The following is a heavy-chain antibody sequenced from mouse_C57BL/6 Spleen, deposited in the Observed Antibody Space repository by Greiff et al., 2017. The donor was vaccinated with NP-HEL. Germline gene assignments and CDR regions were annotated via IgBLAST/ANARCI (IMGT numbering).Heavy chain of an antibody. CDR3: ARWNDPFAY. D-gene: IGHD2-3*01. V-gene: IGHV1-64*01. CDR1: GYTFTSYW. CDR2: IHPNSGST. J-gene: IGHJ3*01. Sequence: QVQLQQPGAELVKPGASVKLSCKASGYTFTSYWMHWVKQRPGQGLEWIGMIHPNSGSTNYTEKFKSKATLTVDKSSSTAYMQLSSLTSEDSAVYYYARWNDPFAYWGQGTLVTVSA.